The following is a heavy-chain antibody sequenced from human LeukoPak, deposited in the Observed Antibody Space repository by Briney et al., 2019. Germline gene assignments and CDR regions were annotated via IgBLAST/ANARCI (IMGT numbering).Heavy chain of an antibody. CDR2: ISYDGSNK. CDR1: GFTFSSYA. J-gene: IGHJ4*02. CDR3: ARDQYYDSSGYYRALGY. V-gene: IGHV3-30-3*01. Sequence: GGSLRLSCAASGFTFSSYALHRVRQAPGKGLEWVAVISYDGSNKYYADSVKGRFTISRDNSKNTLYLQMNSLRAEDTAVYYCARDQYYDSSGYYRALGYWGQGTLVTVSS. D-gene: IGHD3-22*01.